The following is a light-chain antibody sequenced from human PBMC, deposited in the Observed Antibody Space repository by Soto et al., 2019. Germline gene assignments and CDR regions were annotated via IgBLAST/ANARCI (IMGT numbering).Light chain of an antibody. CDR2: GAS. V-gene: IGKV3-15*01. Sequence: EIVMTQSPAPLSVSPGERDTHSCSASQSVSNNLAWYQQKPGQAPRLLIYGASTRATGIPARFSGSGSGTEFTLSICSLQSEDFAVYYCQQSNDWWTFGQGTRV. J-gene: IGKJ1*01. CDR1: QSVSNN. CDR3: QQSNDWWT.